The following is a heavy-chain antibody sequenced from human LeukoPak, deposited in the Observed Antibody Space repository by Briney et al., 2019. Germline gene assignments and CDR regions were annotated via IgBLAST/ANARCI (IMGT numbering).Heavy chain of an antibody. Sequence: SETLSLTCTASGGSISSFYWSWIRQPPGKQLEWIGYIFYSGSTNYNPSLKSRVTLSVDTSKNQFSLKLSSVTAADTAVYYCARGVVAAPTNFDYWGQGTLVTVSS. CDR1: GGSISSFY. J-gene: IGHJ4*02. V-gene: IGHV4-59*01. D-gene: IGHD2-15*01. CDR2: IFYSGST. CDR3: ARGVVAAPTNFDY.